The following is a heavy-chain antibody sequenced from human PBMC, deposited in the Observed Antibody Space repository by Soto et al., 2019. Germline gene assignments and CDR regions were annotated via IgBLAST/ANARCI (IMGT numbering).Heavy chain of an antibody. Sequence: EVQLVESGGGLVQPGGSLRLSCTASGFTFSDSWMTWVRQAPGKGLEWVARIKPDESEKKYADSVKGRSSSSRDNAKDSMYLQMDSLRGGDTAVYYCVRGGSNYASWGQGTLVTVSS. CDR2: IKPDESEK. J-gene: IGHJ5*02. CDR3: VRGGSNYAS. D-gene: IGHD4-4*01. CDR1: GFTFSDSW. V-gene: IGHV3-7*01.